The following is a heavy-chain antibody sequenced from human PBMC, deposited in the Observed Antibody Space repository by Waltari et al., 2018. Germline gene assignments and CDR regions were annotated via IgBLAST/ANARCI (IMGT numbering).Heavy chain of an antibody. CDR3: TRDLYGSGGDYFDP. CDR1: GSPFSSSV. V-gene: IGHV3-21*01. D-gene: IGHD6-19*01. J-gene: IGHJ4*02. CDR2: ISGSGRSYI. Sequence: DVQLVESGGGLDRPGGSLRLSCAASGSPFSSSVMNWVRQAPGKGLEWVSSISGSGRSYIFYADSVKGRFTISRDNAKNSLFLQMNSLGAEDTAVYYCTRDLYGSGGDYFDPWGQGTLVTVSS.